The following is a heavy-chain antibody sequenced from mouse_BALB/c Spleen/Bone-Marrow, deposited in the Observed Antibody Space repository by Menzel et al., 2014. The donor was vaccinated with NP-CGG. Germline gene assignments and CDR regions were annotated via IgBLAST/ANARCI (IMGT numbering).Heavy chain of an antibody. D-gene: IGHD2-4*01. CDR2: ISSGGGYT. CDR1: GFTFSTYG. V-gene: IGHV5-6*01. J-gene: IGHJ2*01. CDR3: TRVSYDYFDY. Sequence: DVHLVESGGGLVQPGGSLKLSCAASGFTFSTYGMSWVRQTPDKRLEWVATISSGGGYTYYPDSVKGRFTISRDNANNTLYLQMSSLKSEDTAMYYCTRVSYDYFDYWGQGTTLTVSS.